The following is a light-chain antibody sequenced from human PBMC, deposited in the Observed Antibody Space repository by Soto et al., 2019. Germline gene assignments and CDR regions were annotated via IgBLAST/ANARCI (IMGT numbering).Light chain of an antibody. CDR3: QQYGSSPLFT. V-gene: IGKV3-20*01. CDR2: GAS. CDR1: QSVSSSY. J-gene: IGKJ3*01. Sequence: EIMLTQSPGTLSLSPGERATLSCRASQSVSSSYLAWYQQKPGQAPRLLIYGASSRATGIPDRFSGSGSGTDFTLTISRLEPEDFAVYYCQQYGSSPLFTFGPGTKVDIK.